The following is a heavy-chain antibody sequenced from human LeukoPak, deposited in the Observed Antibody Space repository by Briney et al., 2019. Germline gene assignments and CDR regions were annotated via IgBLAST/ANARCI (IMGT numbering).Heavy chain of an antibody. J-gene: IGHJ2*01. CDR3: ARDRCSGGSCSDWYFDL. V-gene: IGHV1-69*04. Sequence: ASVKVSCKASGGTFSSYAISWVRQAPGQGLEWMGRIIPILGIANYAQKFQGRVTITADKSTSTAYMELSSLRSEDTAVYYCARDRCSGGSCSDWYFDLWGRGTLVTVSS. CDR2: IIPILGIA. CDR1: GGTFSSYA. D-gene: IGHD2-15*01.